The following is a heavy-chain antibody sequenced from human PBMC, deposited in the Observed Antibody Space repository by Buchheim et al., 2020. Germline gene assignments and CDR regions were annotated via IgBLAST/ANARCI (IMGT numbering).Heavy chain of an antibody. CDR3: GEPGGY. CDR1: GFTFISYW. V-gene: IGHV3-7*01. J-gene: IGHJ4*02. CDR2: IDEDGSEK. Sequence: EGQLVESGGGLVQPGGSLRLSCVASGFTFISYWMAWVRQAPGKGLEWVASIDEDGSEKYYVDSVKGRFTISRDNTRNSVYLQMNSLRVEDTALYYCGEPGGYWGQGTL. D-gene: IGHD4-17*01.